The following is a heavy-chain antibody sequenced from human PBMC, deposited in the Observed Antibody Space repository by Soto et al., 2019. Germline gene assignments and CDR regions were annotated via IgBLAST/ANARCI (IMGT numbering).Heavy chain of an antibody. D-gene: IGHD3-22*01. V-gene: IGHV5-51*01. Sequence: PRESLKISCKASGYSFASHWIGWVRQMPGKGLEWMGIIFPADSDARYSPSFQGQVTISADKSITTAYLQWSSLKASDTAMYYCARPHVYYYDSSGSLHDAFGIWGQGTLVTVS. J-gene: IGHJ3*02. CDR1: GYSFASHW. CDR2: IFPADSDA. CDR3: ARPHVYYYDSSGSLHDAFGI.